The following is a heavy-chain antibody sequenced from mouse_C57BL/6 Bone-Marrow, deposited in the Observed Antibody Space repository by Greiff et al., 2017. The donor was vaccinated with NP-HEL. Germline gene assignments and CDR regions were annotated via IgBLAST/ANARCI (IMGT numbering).Heavy chain of an antibody. Sequence: VQGVESGPGLVQPSQSLSITCTVSGFSLTSYGVHWVRQSPGKGLEWLGVIWRGGSTDYNAAFMSRLSITKDNSKSQVFFKMNSLQADDTAIYYCAKNSGSYWYFDVWGTGTTVTVSS. D-gene: IGHD1-3*01. CDR1: GFSLTSYG. V-gene: IGHV2-5*01. CDR3: AKNSGSYWYFDV. CDR2: IWRGGST. J-gene: IGHJ1*03.